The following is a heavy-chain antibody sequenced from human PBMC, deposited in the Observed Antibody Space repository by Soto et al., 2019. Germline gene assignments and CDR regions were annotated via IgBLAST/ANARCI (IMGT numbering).Heavy chain of an antibody. CDR3: ASSETGDWYFDL. CDR1: GFTFSSYS. D-gene: IGHD7-27*01. CDR2: ISSSSSTI. J-gene: IGHJ2*01. Sequence: GGSLRLSCAASGFTFSSYSMNWVRQAPGKGLEWVSYISSSSSTIYYADSVKGRFTISRDNAKNSLYLQMNSLRDEDTAVYYCASSETGDWYFDLWGRGTLVTVSS. V-gene: IGHV3-48*02.